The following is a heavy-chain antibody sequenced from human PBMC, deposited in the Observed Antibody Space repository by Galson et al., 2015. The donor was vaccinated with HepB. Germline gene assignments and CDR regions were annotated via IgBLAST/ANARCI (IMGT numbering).Heavy chain of an antibody. V-gene: IGHV1-69*02. CDR3: ASVRGIAVAGPHNAFDI. Sequence: SVKVSCKASGGTFSSYTISWVRQAPGQGLDWMGRIIPILGIANYAQKFQGRVTITADKSTSTAYLELSRLRSEDTAVYYWASVRGIAVAGPHNAFDIWGQGTMVTVSS. D-gene: IGHD6-13*01. J-gene: IGHJ3*02. CDR1: GGTFSSYT. CDR2: IIPILGIA.